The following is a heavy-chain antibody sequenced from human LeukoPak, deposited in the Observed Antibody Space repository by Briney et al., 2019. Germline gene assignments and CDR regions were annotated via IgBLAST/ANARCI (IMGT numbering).Heavy chain of an antibody. Sequence: SETLSLTCAVYGGSFSGYYWSWIRQPPGKGLEWIGEINHSGSTNYNPSLKSRVTISVDTSKNQFSLKLSSVTAADTAVYYCARGGIAAAGQDYWGQGTLVTVSS. CDR1: GGSFSGYY. CDR3: ARGGIAAAGQDY. J-gene: IGHJ4*02. D-gene: IGHD6-13*01. V-gene: IGHV4-34*01. CDR2: INHSGST.